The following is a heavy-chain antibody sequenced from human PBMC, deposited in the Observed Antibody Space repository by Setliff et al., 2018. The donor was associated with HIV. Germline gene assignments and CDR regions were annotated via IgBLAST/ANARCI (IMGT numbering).Heavy chain of an antibody. Sequence: SETLSLTCTVSGGSLGNSNYYWGWIRQPPGKGLEWIGSMSYSGSTYYNPSLKSRVTISVDTSKKQFSLKLSSVTAADTAVYYCAREGDYYDSSGSHGWFDPWGQGTLVTVSS. CDR3: AREGDYYDSSGSHGWFDP. CDR2: MSYSGST. V-gene: IGHV4-39*02. J-gene: IGHJ5*02. D-gene: IGHD3-22*01. CDR1: GGSLGNSNYY.